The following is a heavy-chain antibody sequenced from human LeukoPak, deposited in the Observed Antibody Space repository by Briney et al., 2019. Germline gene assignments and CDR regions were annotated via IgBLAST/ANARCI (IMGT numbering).Heavy chain of an antibody. CDR1: GDSVSSNSAA. Sequence: SQTLSLTCAISGDSVSSNSAAWNWIRQSPSRGLEWLVRTYYRSKWYNDYAVSVKSRITINPDTSKNQFSLQLNSVTPEDTAVYYCARELFYDSSGYFGGDDYFDYWGQGTLVTVSS. J-gene: IGHJ4*02. D-gene: IGHD3-22*01. CDR3: ARELFYDSSGYFGGDDYFDY. CDR2: TYYRSKWYN. V-gene: IGHV6-1*01.